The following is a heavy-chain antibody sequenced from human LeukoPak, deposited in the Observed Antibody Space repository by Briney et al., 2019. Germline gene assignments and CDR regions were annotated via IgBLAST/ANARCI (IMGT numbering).Heavy chain of an antibody. Sequence: PGRSLRLSCAASGFTFSSYAMHWVRQAPGKGLEWVAVISYDGSNKYYADSVKGRFTISRDNSKNTLYLQMNSLRAEDTAVYYCARDQAYYDSSGYAWYFDYWCQGTLVTVSS. J-gene: IGHJ4*02. CDR2: ISYDGSNK. CDR1: GFTFSSYA. CDR3: ARDQAYYDSSGYAWYFDY. D-gene: IGHD3-22*01. V-gene: IGHV3-30-3*01.